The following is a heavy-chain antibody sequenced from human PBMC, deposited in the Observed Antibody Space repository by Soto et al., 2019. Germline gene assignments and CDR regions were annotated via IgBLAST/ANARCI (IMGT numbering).Heavy chain of an antibody. Sequence: PVEVSCEASGGTFTSYASSSVRQDIGQGLEWMGGIIPIFGTANYAQKFQGRVTITADESTSTAYMELSSLRSEDTAVYYCARYKTGAFIWYLDLWGRGTLVTVSS. D-gene: IGHD1-1*01. J-gene: IGHJ2*01. V-gene: IGHV1-69*13. CDR1: GGTFTSYA. CDR3: ARYKTGAFIWYLDL. CDR2: IIPIFGTA.